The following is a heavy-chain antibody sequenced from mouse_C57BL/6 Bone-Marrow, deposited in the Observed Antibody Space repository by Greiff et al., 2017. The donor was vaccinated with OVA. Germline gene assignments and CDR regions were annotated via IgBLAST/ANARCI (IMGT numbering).Heavy chain of an antibody. D-gene: IGHD2-3*01. CDR3: ARWGLLRRFAY. CDR1: GYTFTSYG. V-gene: IGHV1-81*01. CDR2: IYPRSGNT. J-gene: IGHJ3*01. Sequence: VQLQQSGAELARPGASVKLSCKASGYTFTSYGISWVKQRTGQGLEWIGEIYPRSGNTYYNEKFKGKATLTADKSSSTAYMELRSLTSEDSAVYFCARWGLLRRFAYWGQGTLVTVSA.